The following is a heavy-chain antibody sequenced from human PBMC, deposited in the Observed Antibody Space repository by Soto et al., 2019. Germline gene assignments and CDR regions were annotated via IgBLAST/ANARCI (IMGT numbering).Heavy chain of an antibody. Sequence: QLQLQESGPGLVKPSETLSLTCTVSGGSFDSTSYYWAWVRQPPGQGLEWIAYIYYTGSTYYNPSLKRRVTMSVDTSSNQFSLRLSSVTAANTAVYYCATVRIVGTTPYYFDYWGQGTLVTVSS. D-gene: IGHD1-1*01. CDR1: GGSFDSTSYY. V-gene: IGHV4-39*01. CDR3: ATVRIVGTTPYYFDY. J-gene: IGHJ4*02. CDR2: IYYTGST.